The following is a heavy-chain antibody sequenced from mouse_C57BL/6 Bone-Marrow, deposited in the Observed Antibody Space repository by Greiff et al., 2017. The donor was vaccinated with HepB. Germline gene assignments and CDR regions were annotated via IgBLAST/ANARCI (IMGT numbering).Heavy chain of an antibody. CDR3: ARGLITTVVAPDY. J-gene: IGHJ2*01. CDR1: GYTFTSYW. Sequence: VQLQQPGAELVKPGASVKMSCKASGYTFTSYWITWVKQRPGQGLEWIGDIYPGSGSTNYNEKFKSKATLTVDTSSSTAYMQLSSLTSEDSAVYYCARGLITTVVAPDYWGQGTTLTVSS. D-gene: IGHD1-1*01. CDR2: IYPGSGST. V-gene: IGHV1-55*01.